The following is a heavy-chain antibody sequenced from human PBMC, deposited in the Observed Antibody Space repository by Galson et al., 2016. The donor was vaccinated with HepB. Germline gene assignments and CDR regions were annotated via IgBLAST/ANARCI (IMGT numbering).Heavy chain of an antibody. CDR1: GFTFKKYG. CDR3: ARDPGRDDGMDV. Sequence: SLRLSCAASGFTFKKYGMHWVRQAPGKGLEWVAAVWSDESNKYYADSVKGRFTISRDNSKNTVYLYMNSLRAEDTAVFYCARDPGRDDGMDVWGQGTTVTVSS. CDR2: VWSDESNK. J-gene: IGHJ6*02. D-gene: IGHD3-10*01. V-gene: IGHV3-33*01.